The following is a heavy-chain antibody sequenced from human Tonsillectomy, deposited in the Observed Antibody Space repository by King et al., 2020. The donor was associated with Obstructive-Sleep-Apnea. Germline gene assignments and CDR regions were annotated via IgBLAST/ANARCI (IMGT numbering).Heavy chain of an antibody. D-gene: IGHD1-26*01. CDR2: ISYDGSNK. CDR3: ARGDLFDY. CDR1: GFIFSHYA. J-gene: IGHJ4*02. V-gene: IGHV3-30*04. Sequence: VQLVESGGGVVQPGRSLRLSCAASGFIFSHYAMHWVRQAPDKGLEWVAVISYDGSNKYYADSVKGRFTISRDNSKNTLYLQMNSLRVEDTAVYYCARGDLFDYWGQGTLVTVSS.